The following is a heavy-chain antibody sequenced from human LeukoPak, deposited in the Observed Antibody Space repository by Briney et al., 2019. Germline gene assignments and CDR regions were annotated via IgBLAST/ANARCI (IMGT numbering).Heavy chain of an antibody. CDR1: GFTFTSST. Sequence: SVKVSCKASGFTFTSSTIQWVRQARGQRLEWIGWIVVGSGNTNYAQRFQERVIITRDMSTTTVYMELSSLRSEDTAVYYCAGTPWFGELTLDYWGQGTLVTVSS. J-gene: IGHJ4*02. CDR3: AGTPWFGELTLDY. V-gene: IGHV1-58*02. CDR2: IVVGSGNT. D-gene: IGHD3-10*01.